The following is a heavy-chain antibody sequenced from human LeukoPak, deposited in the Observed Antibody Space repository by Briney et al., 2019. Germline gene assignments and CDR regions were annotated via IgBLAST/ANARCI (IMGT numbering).Heavy chain of an antibody. Sequence: PGGSLRLSCAASGFTFSSYWMSWVRQAPGKGLEWVANIKQDGSEKYYVDPVKGRFTISRDNAKNSLYLQMNSLRAEDTAVYYCARDSYSSSWYSRGGFDYWGQGTLVTVSS. CDR3: ARDSYSSSWYSRGGFDY. CDR1: GFTFSSYW. D-gene: IGHD6-13*01. J-gene: IGHJ4*02. V-gene: IGHV3-7*03. CDR2: IKQDGSEK.